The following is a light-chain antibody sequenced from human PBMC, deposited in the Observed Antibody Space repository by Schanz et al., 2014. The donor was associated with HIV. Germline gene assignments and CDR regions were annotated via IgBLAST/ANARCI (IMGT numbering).Light chain of an antibody. CDR1: SGSIGSNY. V-gene: IGLV6-57*04. J-gene: IGLJ2*01. CDR3: QSYDSSDQVI. CDR2: EDD. Sequence: NFMLTQPHSVSESPGKTVAISCTRNSGSIGSNYVHWFQQRPGTAPTTIIYEDDHRASGVPDRFSGSLDYSSNSASLIISGLRTEDEADYFCQSYDSSDQVIFGGGTKLTVL.